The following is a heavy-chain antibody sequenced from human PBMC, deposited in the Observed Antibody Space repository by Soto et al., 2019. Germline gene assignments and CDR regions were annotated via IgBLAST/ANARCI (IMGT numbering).Heavy chain of an antibody. J-gene: IGHJ2*01. CDR3: ARGPFDGDYVDWYFDL. CDR1: GYTFTSYD. Sequence: QVQLVQSGAEVKKPGASVQVSCKASGYTFTSYDINWVRQATGQGLEWMGWMNPNSGNTGYAQKFQGRVTMTRNTSISTGYRELSSLRSEDTAVYYCARGPFDGDYVDWYFDLWGRGTLVTVSS. V-gene: IGHV1-8*01. D-gene: IGHD4-17*01. CDR2: MNPNSGNT.